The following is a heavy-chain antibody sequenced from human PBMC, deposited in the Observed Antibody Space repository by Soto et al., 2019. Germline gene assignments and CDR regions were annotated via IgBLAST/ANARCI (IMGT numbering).Heavy chain of an antibody. CDR2: INSDGSSI. D-gene: IGHD6-6*01. Sequence: GGSLRLSCAASGFTISSHWMHWVRRAPGKGLVWVSRINSDGSSISYADAVKGRFTTSRDNAKNTLYLQMNSLRAEDTAVYYCAREVAPVALPSSSLIDLWGQGTTVTVSS. CDR1: GFTISSHW. V-gene: IGHV3-74*01. J-gene: IGHJ6*02. CDR3: AREVAPVALPSSSLIDL.